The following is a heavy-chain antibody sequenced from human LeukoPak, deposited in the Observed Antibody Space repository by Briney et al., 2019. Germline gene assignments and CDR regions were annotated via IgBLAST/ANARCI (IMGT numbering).Heavy chain of an antibody. CDR1: GYTFTGYY. CDR3: ARIRDGYNDAYDI. Sequence: ASVKVSCKASGYTFTGYYIHWVRQAPGQGLEWMGLVNPGGDNTDYAQNFQGRVTMTRDTSTSTVYMGLSSLRSEDTAVYYCARIRDGYNDAYDIWGQGTMVTVSS. J-gene: IGHJ3*02. V-gene: IGHV1-46*01. CDR2: VNPGGDNT. D-gene: IGHD5-24*01.